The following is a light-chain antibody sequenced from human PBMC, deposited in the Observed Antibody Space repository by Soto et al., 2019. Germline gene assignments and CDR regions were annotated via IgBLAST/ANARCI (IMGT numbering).Light chain of an antibody. CDR1: SSDVGNYKY. J-gene: IGLJ3*02. V-gene: IGLV2-8*01. Sequence: QSAMTQSTSASGSPGQSVTISCTGTSSDVGNYKYVSWYQQHPGKAPNHMIYEVSKRPSGVPDRFSGSKSGNTAALTVSGLQAEDEADYYSSSYAGSNNWVFGGGTQLTVL. CDR2: EVS. CDR3: SSYAGSNNWV.